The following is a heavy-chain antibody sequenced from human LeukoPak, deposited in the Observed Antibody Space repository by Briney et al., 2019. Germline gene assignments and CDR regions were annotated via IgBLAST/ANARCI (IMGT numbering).Heavy chain of an antibody. J-gene: IGHJ5*02. CDR3: ARVPYYYDNARSWFDP. V-gene: IGHV5-51*01. CDR2: IYPGDSDT. CDR1: GYSFTSYW. D-gene: IGHD3-22*01. Sequence: GESLKISCKGSGYSFTSYWIGWVRQMPGKGLEWMGIIYPGDSDTRYSPSFQGQVTISADKSISTAYLQWSSLKASDTAMYYCARVPYYYDNARSWFDPWAREPWSPSPQ.